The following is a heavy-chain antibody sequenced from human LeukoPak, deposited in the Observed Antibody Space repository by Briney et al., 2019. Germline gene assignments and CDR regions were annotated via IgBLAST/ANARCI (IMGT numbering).Heavy chain of an antibody. CDR1: GYNFISYY. CDR2: INPSGGST. CDR3: AREDVVLVDAVRYYYYGMDV. D-gene: IGHD2-8*01. J-gene: IGHJ6*02. Sequence: ASVKVSCTASGYNFISYYMHWVRQAPGQGLEWMGIINPSGGSTSYAQKFQDRVTMTRDTSTSTVYMELSSLKSEDTAVYYCAREDVVLVDAVRYYYYGMDVWGQGTTVTVSS. V-gene: IGHV1-46*01.